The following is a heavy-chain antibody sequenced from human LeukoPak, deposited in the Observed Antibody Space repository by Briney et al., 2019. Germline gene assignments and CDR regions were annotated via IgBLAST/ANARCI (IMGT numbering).Heavy chain of an antibody. V-gene: IGHV3-20*04. CDR1: GFTFDDYG. CDR3: ARAGLYNWNYEGTAYFDY. Sequence: GGSLRLSCAASGFTFDDYGMSWVRQAPGKGLEWVSGINWNGGSTGYADSVKGRFTISRDNAKNSLYLQMNSLRAEDTALYYCARAGLYNWNYEGTAYFDYWGQGTLVTVSS. D-gene: IGHD1-7*01. J-gene: IGHJ4*02. CDR2: INWNGGST.